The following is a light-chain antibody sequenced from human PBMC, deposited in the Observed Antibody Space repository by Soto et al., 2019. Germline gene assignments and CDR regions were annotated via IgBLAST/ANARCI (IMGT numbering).Light chain of an antibody. CDR2: DVS. CDR3: TSYTSDSTCV. CDR1: STDVGRYNY. V-gene: IGLV2-14*01. J-gene: IGLJ1*01. Sequence: QSVLTQPASVSGSPGQSITISCTGTSTDVGRYNYVSWYQQHPGKAPKLMVYDVSNRPSWVSNRFSGSKSGITASLTISGLQAEDEAEYYCTSYTSDSTCVFGTGTKVTVL.